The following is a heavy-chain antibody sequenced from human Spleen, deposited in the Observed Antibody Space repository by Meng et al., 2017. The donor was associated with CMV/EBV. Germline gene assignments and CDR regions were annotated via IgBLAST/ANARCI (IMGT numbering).Heavy chain of an antibody. CDR1: GYSFSSYW. D-gene: IGHD3-3*01. J-gene: IGHJ4*02. V-gene: IGHV3-43D*03. CDR3: ARDRGYGAGFFAIGY. CDR2: ITYDGDTT. Sequence: EGSLRLSCKTSGYSFSSYWIAWVRQAPGKGLEWVSLITYDGDTTFYADSVRGRFTISKDNSEDSLYLQMNSLRGEDSGLYYCARDRGYGAGFFAIGYWGQGTLVTVSS.